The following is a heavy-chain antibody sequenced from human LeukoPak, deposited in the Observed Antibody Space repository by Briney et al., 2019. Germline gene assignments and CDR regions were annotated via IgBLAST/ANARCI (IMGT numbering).Heavy chain of an antibody. CDR1: GYSFTTYW. Sequence: GESLKISCKGSGYSFTTYWIGWVRQMPGKGLEWMGIIYSGDSDTRYSPSFQGQVTISADKSISTAYLQWSSLRASDTAMYYCARGYCSGGSCYWFDPWGQGTLVTVSS. CDR2: IYSGDSDT. J-gene: IGHJ5*02. CDR3: ARGYCSGGSCYWFDP. V-gene: IGHV5-51*01. D-gene: IGHD2-15*01.